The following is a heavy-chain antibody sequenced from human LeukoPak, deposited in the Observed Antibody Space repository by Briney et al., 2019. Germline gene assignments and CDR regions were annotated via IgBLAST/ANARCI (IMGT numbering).Heavy chain of an antibody. CDR1: GGSISSGDYY. Sequence: SETLSLTCTVSGGSISSGDYYWSWIRQPPGKGLEWIGYMNYSGSTYYNPSLKSRVVISVDTSKNQFSLKLSSVTAADTAVYYCARPYYYDSRIDPWGQGILVTVSS. V-gene: IGHV4-30-4*01. CDR3: ARPYYYDSRIDP. J-gene: IGHJ5*02. CDR2: MNYSGST. D-gene: IGHD3-22*01.